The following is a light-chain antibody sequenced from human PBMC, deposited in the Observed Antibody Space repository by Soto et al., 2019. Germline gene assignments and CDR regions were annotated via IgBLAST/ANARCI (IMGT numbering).Light chain of an antibody. V-gene: IGKV3-20*01. CDR1: QSVSSNY. CDR3: QQYGGSLIT. CDR2: GAS. Sequence: EIVLTQSPATLSLSPGERSTLSCRASQSVSSNYLAWYQQKPGQAPRLLIYGASSRATGIPVRFSGSGSGTDFTLTISRLEPEDSAVYYCQQYGGSLITFGQGTRLEI. J-gene: IGKJ5*01.